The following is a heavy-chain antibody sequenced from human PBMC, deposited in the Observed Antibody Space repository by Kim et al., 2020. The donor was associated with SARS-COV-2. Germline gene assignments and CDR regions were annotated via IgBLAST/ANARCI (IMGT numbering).Heavy chain of an antibody. CDR1: GFTINNYW. Sequence: GGSLRLSCAASGFTINNYWMTWVRQAPGKGLEWVASLRHGETAQFSVDSVKGRFTIYRDNARNSVFLQMNSLRVEDTAVYYCGRSISNIESPRVGVYF. CDR3: GRSISNIESPRVGVYF. CDR2: LRHGETAQ. V-gene: IGHV3-7*03. J-gene: IGHJ1*01. D-gene: IGHD3-10*01.